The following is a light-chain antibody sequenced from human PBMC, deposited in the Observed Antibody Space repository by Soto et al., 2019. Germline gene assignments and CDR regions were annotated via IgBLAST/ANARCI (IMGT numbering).Light chain of an antibody. J-gene: IGLJ3*02. CDR1: NSNVGNNT. V-gene: IGLV1-44*01. CDR2: GND. Sequence: QSVLTQPPSASGTPGQRVTISCSGSNSNVGNNTVNWYQQFPGTSPRLLFEGNDPRPSGVPDRFSGSKSANSASLAISVLKSEDEADYYCAAWDDGLNGWLFGGGTQLTVL. CDR3: AAWDDGLNGWL.